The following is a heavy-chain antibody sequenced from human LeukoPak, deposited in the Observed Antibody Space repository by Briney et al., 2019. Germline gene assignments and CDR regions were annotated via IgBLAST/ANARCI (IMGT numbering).Heavy chain of an antibody. Sequence: GGSLRLSCTASGFTFDNYAMIWVRQAPGKGLEWVSVISGSGDGTYSADSVRGRFTISRDNSKNTLYLEMSILRVEDTAVYYCASGGCSGGSCYPEQARYWGQGTLVTVSS. D-gene: IGHD2-15*01. CDR2: ISGSGDGT. V-gene: IGHV3-23*01. CDR3: ASGGCSGGSCYPEQARY. CDR1: GFTFDNYA. J-gene: IGHJ4*02.